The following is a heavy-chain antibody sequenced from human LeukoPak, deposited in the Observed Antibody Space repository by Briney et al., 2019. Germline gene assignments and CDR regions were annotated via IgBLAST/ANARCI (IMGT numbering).Heavy chain of an antibody. J-gene: IGHJ4*02. D-gene: IGHD3-22*01. V-gene: IGHV3-21*04. CDR1: GFTFSSYS. CDR3: VKESFDISGSK. Sequence: GGSLRPSCAASGFTFSSYSMNWVRQAPGKGLEWVSSISSSSSYIYYADSVKGRFTISRDNSKNTVYLQMNSLRAEDTALYYCVKESFDISGSKWGQGTLVTVSS. CDR2: ISSSSSYI.